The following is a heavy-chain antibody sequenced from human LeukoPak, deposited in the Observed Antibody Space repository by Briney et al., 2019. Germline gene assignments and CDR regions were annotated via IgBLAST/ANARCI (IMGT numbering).Heavy chain of an antibody. D-gene: IGHD3-16*02. CDR3: ARVYYDYVWGSYPNLGYFDY. J-gene: IGHJ4*02. CDR1: GGTFSSYA. CDR2: IIPIFGTA. V-gene: IGHV1-69*05. Sequence: SVKVSCKASGGTFSSYAISWVRQAPGQGLEWMGGIIPIFGTANYAQKFQGRVTITTDESTSTAYMELSSLRSEDTAVYYCARVYYDYVWGSYPNLGYFDYWGQGTLVTVSS.